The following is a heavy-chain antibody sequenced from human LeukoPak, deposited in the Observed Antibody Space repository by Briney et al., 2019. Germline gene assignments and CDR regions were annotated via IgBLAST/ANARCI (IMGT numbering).Heavy chain of an antibody. CDR3: AKRGDYDVFTGYYDADY. V-gene: IGHV3-23*01. CDR1: GFTFSNYA. CDR2: ITGSGGST. Sequence: PGASLRLSCSASGFTFSNYAMSWVPQAPGKGLEWVSAITGSGGSTYYANSVKGRFTISRDNSKNTLYLQMNSLRAEDTAIYSCAKRGDYDVFTGYYDADYWGQGTLVTVSS. J-gene: IGHJ4*02. D-gene: IGHD3-9*01.